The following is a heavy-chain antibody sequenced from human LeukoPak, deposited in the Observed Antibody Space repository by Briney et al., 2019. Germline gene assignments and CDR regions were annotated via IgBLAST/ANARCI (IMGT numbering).Heavy chain of an antibody. CDR2: INPSSGDT. CDR1: GYTFTDYY. J-gene: IGHJ4*02. CDR3: ATEKYCSRTTCSGSFDY. D-gene: IGHD2-2*01. Sequence: LWASVEVSCKASGYTFTDYYMHWVRQAPGQGLEWMGIINPSSGDTTYAQKFRGRVTMTRDTSTSTVYMELSGLISEDTAVYFCATEKYCSRTTCSGSFDYWGQGTLVTVSS. V-gene: IGHV1-46*01.